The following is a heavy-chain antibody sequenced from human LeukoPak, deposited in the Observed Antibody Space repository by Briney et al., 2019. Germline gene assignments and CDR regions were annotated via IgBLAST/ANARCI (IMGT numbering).Heavy chain of an antibody. D-gene: IGHD2-8*01. CDR2: IIPIFGTA. J-gene: IGHJ4*02. V-gene: IGHV1-69*13. CDR3: ARVLGSARMVYALYFDY. CDR1: GGTFSSYA. Sequence: GASVKVSCKASGGTFSSYAISWVRQAPGQGLEWMGGIIPIFGTANYAQKFQGRVTITADESTSTAYMELSSLRSEDTAVYYCARVLGSARMVYALYFDYWGQGTLVTVSS.